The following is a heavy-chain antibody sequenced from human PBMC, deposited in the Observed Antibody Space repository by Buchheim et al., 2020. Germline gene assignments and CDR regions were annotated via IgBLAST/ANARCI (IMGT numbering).Heavy chain of an antibody. CDR3: ARRQVGAAETYYYYGMDV. D-gene: IGHD1-26*01. CDR2: IYYSGST. J-gene: IGHJ6*02. CDR1: GGSISSSSYY. V-gene: IGHV4-39*01. Sequence: QLQLQESGPGLVKPSETLSLTCTVSGGSISSSSYYWGWIRQPPGKGLEWIGSIYYSGSTYYNPSLKSRVTISVDTSKNQFSLKLSSVTAADTAVYYCARRQVGAAETYYYYGMDVWGQGTT.